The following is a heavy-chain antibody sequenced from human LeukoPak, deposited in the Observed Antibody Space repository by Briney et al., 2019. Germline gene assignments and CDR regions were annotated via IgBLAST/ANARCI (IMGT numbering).Heavy chain of an antibody. CDR2: ITSAGAP. Sequence: GGSLRLSCGASGFTFSNHAVMWVRQAPGQGLEWVSAITSAGAPRYADSVKGRFTISRDNSKNTLYLQMNSLRAEDTAQYFCARDPNGDYIGAFEFWGQGTGVTVSS. CDR1: GFTFSNHA. V-gene: IGHV3-23*01. CDR3: ARDPNGDYIGAFEF. J-gene: IGHJ3*01. D-gene: IGHD4-17*01.